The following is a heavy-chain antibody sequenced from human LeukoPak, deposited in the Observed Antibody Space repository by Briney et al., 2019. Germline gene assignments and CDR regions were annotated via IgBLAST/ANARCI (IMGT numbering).Heavy chain of an antibody. V-gene: IGHV4-59*01. Sequence: SETLSLTCIVSGGSISSYYWSWIRQPPGKGLEWIGYIYYSGSTNYNPSLKSRVTISVDTSKNQFSLKLSSVTAADTAVHFCARGGVNIDYWGQGTLVTVSS. J-gene: IGHJ4*02. CDR3: ARGGVNIDY. D-gene: IGHD3-10*01. CDR1: GGSISSYY. CDR2: IYYSGST.